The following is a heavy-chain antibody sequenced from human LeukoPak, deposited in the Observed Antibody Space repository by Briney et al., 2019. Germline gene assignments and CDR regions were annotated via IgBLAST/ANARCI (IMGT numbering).Heavy chain of an antibody. CDR1: GFTFSSYG. CDR3: ARDFRSNSYGPTHIVVGGFGFDY. J-gene: IGHJ4*02. CDR2: ISYDGSDK. V-gene: IGHV3-30*04. Sequence: PGGSLRLSCAASGFTFSSYGIHWVRQAPGKGLEWVAVISYDGSDKYYAESVKGRFTISRDNSKNTLYLHMNSLRADDTAVYYCARDFRSNSYGPTHIVVGGFGFDYWGQGTLVTVSS. D-gene: IGHD6-19*01.